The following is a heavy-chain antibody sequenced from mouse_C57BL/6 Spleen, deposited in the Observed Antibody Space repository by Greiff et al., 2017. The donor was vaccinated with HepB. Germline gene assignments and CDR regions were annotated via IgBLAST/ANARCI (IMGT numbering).Heavy chain of an antibody. CDR1: GYTFTSYW. CDR2: IYPGSGST. V-gene: IGHV1-55*01. Sequence: QVQLQQPGAELVQPGASVKMSCKASGYTFTSYWITWVKQRPGQGLEWIGDIYPGSGSTNYNEKFKSKATLTVDTSSSTAYMQVSSLTSEDSAVYYCARGQGYFDVWGTGTTVTVSS. J-gene: IGHJ1*03. CDR3: ARGQGYFDV.